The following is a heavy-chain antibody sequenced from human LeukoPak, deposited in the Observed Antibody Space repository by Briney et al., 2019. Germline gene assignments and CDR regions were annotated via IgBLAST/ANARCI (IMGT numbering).Heavy chain of an antibody. CDR2: IFYSGST. V-gene: IGHV4-39*01. D-gene: IGHD6-13*01. CDR1: GGSITSGVYY. J-gene: IGHJ4*02. CDR3: ARQEAAAGAYNFDY. Sequence: SETLSLTCTVSGGSITSGVYYWAWIRQPPGKGLEWIGGIFYSGSTYYNSSLKSRITISVDTSKNQFSLSLSSVTATDAAVYYCARQEAAAGAYNFDYWGQGTLVTVSS.